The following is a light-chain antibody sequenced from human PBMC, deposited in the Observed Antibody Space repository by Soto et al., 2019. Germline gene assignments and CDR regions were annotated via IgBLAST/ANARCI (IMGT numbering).Light chain of an antibody. Sequence: DIQMTQSPSILSASVGDRVTITCRASQSISSWLAWYQQKPGKAPNLLIYKASNLENGVPSRFSGSGSGTEFTLTISSLQPGDFATYYCQHYNTYPWTFGQGTKV. CDR3: QHYNTYPWT. V-gene: IGKV1-5*03. CDR1: QSISSW. J-gene: IGKJ1*01. CDR2: KAS.